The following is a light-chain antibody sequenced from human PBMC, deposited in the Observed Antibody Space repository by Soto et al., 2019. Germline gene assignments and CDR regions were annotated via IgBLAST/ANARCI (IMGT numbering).Light chain of an antibody. CDR2: GAS. V-gene: IGKV3-15*01. J-gene: IGKJ2*01. CDR3: QQYHNWPPQYT. CDR1: QTVSSN. Sequence: EIVMTQSPATLSVSPGERATLSCRASQTVSSNLAWYQQKPGQAPRLLIDGASTRASGVPTRFSGSGSGTDFTLTISSLQSEDFAVYYCQQYHNWPPQYTFGQGTKLQIK.